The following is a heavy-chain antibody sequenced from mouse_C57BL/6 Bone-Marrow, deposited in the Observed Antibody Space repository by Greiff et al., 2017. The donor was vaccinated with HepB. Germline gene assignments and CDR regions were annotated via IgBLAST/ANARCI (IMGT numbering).Heavy chain of an antibody. J-gene: IGHJ3*01. CDR2: INPNNGGT. D-gene: IGHD2-2*01. V-gene: IGHV1-26*01. CDR3: ARGENGYDWFAY. CDR1: GYTFTDYY. Sequence: EVQLQQSGPELVKPGASVKISCKASGYTFTDYYMNWVKQSHGKSLEWIGDINPNNGGTSYNQKFKGKATLTVDKSSSTAYMELRSLTSEDSAVYYCARGENGYDWFAYWGQGTLVTVSA.